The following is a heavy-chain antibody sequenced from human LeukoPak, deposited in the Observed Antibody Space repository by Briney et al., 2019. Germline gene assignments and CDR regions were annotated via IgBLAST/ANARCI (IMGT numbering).Heavy chain of an antibody. D-gene: IGHD2-21*02. CDR2: ISGSGGST. J-gene: IGHJ4*02. CDR3: AKLPLIVVVTAIFDY. Sequence: PGGSLRLSCAASGFTFSSYAMSWVRQAPGKGLEWVSAISGSGGSTYYADSVKGRFTISRDNSKNMLYLQMNSLRAEDTAVYYCAKLPLIVVVTAIFDYWGQGTLVTVSS. CDR1: GFTFSSYA. V-gene: IGHV3-23*01.